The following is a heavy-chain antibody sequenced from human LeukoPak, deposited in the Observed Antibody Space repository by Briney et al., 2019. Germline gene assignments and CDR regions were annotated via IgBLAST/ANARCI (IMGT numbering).Heavy chain of an antibody. CDR3: ARSSSSHYYYYGMDV. J-gene: IGHJ6*02. CDR1: GFTFSDYY. D-gene: IGHD6-13*01. Sequence: GGSLRLSCAASGFTFSDYYMSWIRQAPGKGLEWVSYISSSGSTKYYADSVKGRFTISRDNAKNSLYLQMNSLRAEDTAVYYCARSSSSHYYYYGMDVWGQGTTVTVSS. CDR2: ISSSGSTK. V-gene: IGHV3-11*01.